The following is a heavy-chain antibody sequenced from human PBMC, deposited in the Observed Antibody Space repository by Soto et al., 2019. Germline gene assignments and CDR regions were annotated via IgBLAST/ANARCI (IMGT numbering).Heavy chain of an antibody. Sequence: QVQLVQSGAEVKKPGASVKVSCKASGYTFTSYGISWVRQAPGQGLEWMGWISAYNGNTNYAQKLQGRVTMTTDTSKSTAYMELRSMRSDDTAVYYCARLIVVVTAIEHYYFDYWGQGTLVTVSS. D-gene: IGHD2-21*02. CDR1: GYTFTSYG. CDR3: ARLIVVVTAIEHYYFDY. J-gene: IGHJ4*02. CDR2: ISAYNGNT. V-gene: IGHV1-18*01.